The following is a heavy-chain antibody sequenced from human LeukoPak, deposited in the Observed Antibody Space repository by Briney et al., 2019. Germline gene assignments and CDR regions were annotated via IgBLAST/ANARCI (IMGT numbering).Heavy chain of an antibody. CDR2: ISASVGSS. CDR1: GFTFNNNA. D-gene: IGHD3-3*01. CDR3: SNWREGAQNYFVS. V-gene: IGHV3-23*01. J-gene: IGHJ4*02. Sequence: GGSLRLSSAPSGFTFNNNAMSWVRQAPGQGREWVSAISASVGSSYYADSVKGRFTISRDNAKNTLYLQLNSLRGEDTAVYYCSNWREGAQNYFVSWGQRSLVSVRS.